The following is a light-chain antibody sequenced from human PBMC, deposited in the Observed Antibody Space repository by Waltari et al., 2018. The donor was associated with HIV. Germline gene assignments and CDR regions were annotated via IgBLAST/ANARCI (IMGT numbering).Light chain of an antibody. CDR3: ETWHNSLSAGYV. Sequence: QSVLTQPPSVSAAPGQKVTIPCSVNSSTIGDNYVSWFQQLPGTAPKLLIYKNNQRPSGIPDRFSGSKSGTSATLGITGLQTGDEADYFCETWHNSLSAGYVFGTGTKVSVL. J-gene: IGLJ1*01. V-gene: IGLV1-51*02. CDR2: KNN. CDR1: SSTIGDNY.